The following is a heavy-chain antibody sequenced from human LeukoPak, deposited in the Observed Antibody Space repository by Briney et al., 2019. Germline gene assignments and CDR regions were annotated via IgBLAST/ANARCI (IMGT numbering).Heavy chain of an antibody. CDR3: ARDSETTGEVKFDP. CDR1: GGSVSSYY. CDR2: IYGTVT. D-gene: IGHD4-17*01. J-gene: IGHJ5*02. Sequence: KPSETLSLTCTVSGGSVSSYYLSWIRQPAGKGLEWIGRIYGTVTTYNPSLVGRVTLSVDTSNNHFSLKLRSVTAADTAIYYCARDSETTGEVKFDPWGQGTLVTVSS. V-gene: IGHV4-4*07.